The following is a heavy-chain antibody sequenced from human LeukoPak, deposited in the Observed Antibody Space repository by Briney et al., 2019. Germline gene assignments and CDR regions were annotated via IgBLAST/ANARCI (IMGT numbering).Heavy chain of an antibody. Sequence: GGSLRLSCATSGFTFSTYAMHWVRQAPGKGLEWVALISNDGFKKYYPDSVEGRFIISRDNSKNTLFLQMNSLRTEDTAVYYCAPSPNYGSGASGYWGQGTQVTVSS. CDR1: GFTFSTYA. J-gene: IGHJ4*02. V-gene: IGHV3-30*04. CDR3: APSPNYGSGASGY. CDR2: ISNDGFKK. D-gene: IGHD3-10*01.